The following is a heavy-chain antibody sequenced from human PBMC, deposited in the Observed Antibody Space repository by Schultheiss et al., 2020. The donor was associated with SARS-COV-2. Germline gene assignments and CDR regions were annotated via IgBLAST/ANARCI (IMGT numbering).Heavy chain of an antibody. D-gene: IGHD2-2*01. CDR1: GGSISSSNW. CDR2: IYHSGST. Sequence: SETLSLTCTVSGGSISSSNWWSWVRQPPGKGLEWIGSIYHSGSTYYNPSLKSRVTISVDTSKNQFSLKLSSVTAADTAVYYCARVVPAAMDEGPATFDPWGQGTLVTVSS. J-gene: IGHJ5*02. V-gene: IGHV4-39*01. CDR3: ARVVPAAMDEGPATFDP.